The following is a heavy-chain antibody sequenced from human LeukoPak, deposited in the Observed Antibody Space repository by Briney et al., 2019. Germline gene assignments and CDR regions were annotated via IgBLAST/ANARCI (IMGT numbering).Heavy chain of an antibody. CDR3: GKDLLGSVDY. D-gene: IGHD3-16*01. V-gene: IGHV3-30*18. J-gene: IGHJ4*02. CDR2: ISYDGSNK. CDR1: GFTFSSYG. Sequence: PGGSLRLSCAASGFTFSSYGMHWVRQAPGKGLEWVAVISYDGSNKYYADSVKGRFTISRDNSKNTLYLQMNSLRAEDTAVYYCGKDLLGSVDYWGQGTLVTVSS.